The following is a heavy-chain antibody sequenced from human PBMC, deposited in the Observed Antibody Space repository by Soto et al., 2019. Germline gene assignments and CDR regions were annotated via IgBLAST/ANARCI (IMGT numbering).Heavy chain of an antibody. V-gene: IGHV4-31*03. D-gene: IGHD1-7*01. Sequence: QVQLQESGPGLVKPSQTLSLTCTVSGGSISSLGYYWSWIRQHPGKGLEWLGYIYYSGRTDYNPSLKSRVSLSVDTSKNQFSLGLNSVTVADTAVYYCARVGLNYHIDAWGQGTLITVSS. J-gene: IGHJ5*02. CDR2: IYYSGRT. CDR3: ARVGLNYHIDA. CDR1: GGSISSLGYY.